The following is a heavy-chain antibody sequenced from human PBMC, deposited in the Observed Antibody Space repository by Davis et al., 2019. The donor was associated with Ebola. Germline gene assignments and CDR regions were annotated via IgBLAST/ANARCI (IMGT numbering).Heavy chain of an antibody. CDR3: ARDPTAYDSTGYLAPFDY. D-gene: IGHD3-22*01. CDR1: GYTFTSYY. J-gene: IGHJ4*02. CDR2: INPSGGST. V-gene: IGHV1-46*03. Sequence: ASVKVSCKASGYTFTSYYMHWVRQAPGQGLEWMGIINPSGGSTSYAQKFQGRVTMTRDTSTSTVYMELSSLRSEDTAVYYCARDPTAYDSTGYLAPFDYWGQGTLVTVSS.